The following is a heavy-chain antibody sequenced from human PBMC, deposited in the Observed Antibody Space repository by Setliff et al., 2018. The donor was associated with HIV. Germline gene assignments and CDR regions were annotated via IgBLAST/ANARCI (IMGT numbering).Heavy chain of an antibody. J-gene: IGHJ3*02. CDR2: INQDASGK. D-gene: IGHD2-2*02. CDR1: GFTLSSYW. CDR3: SILRAFDI. V-gene: IGHV3-7*01. Sequence: GGSLRLSCAASGFTLSSYWMSWVRQAPGKGLEWVANINQDASGKYFLDSVRGRFTISRDNAKNSLYLQMNSLRAEDTAVYYCSILRAFDIWGQGTMVTVSS.